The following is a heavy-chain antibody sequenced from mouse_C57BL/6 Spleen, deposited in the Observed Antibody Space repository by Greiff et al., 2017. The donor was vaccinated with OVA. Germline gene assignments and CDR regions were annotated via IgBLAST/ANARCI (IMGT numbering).Heavy chain of an antibody. Sequence: EVQLQESGPGLVKPSPSLSLTCSVTGYSITSGYYWNWIRQFPGNKLEWMGYISYDGSNNYNPSLKNRISITRDTSKNQFFLKLNSVTTEDTATYYCARALRYFDVWGTGTTVTVSS. CDR1: GYSITSGYY. CDR2: ISYDGSN. V-gene: IGHV3-6*01. CDR3: ARALRYFDV. J-gene: IGHJ1*03.